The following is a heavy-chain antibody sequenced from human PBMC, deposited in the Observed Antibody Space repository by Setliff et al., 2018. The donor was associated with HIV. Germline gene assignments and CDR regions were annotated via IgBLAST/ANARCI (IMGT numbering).Heavy chain of an antibody. J-gene: IGHJ4*02. CDR2: IGTAGDT. CDR3: ARGAPEQSFDY. CDR1: GYTFTSYY. Sequence: ASVKVSCKASGYTFTSYYMHWVRRATGKGLEWVSAIGTAGDTYYPGSVKGRFTIPRENAKNSLYLQMNSLRAGDTAVYYCARGAPEQSFDYWGQGTLVTVSS. D-gene: IGHD6-19*01. V-gene: IGHV3-13*01.